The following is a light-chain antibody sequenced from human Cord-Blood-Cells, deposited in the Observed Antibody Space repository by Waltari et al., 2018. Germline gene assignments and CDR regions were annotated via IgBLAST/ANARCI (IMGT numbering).Light chain of an antibody. V-gene: IGLV2-8*01. Sequence: QSALTQPPSASGSPGQSVTISCTGTSSAVGGYNDVSWYQQHPGKAPKLLLYEVIKLPSGVPDRFAGAKSGNTASLTVSGLQAEDEADYDCSSYAGSNNWVFGGGTKLTVL. CDR2: EVI. CDR1: SSAVGGYND. J-gene: IGLJ3*02. CDR3: SSYAGSNNWV.